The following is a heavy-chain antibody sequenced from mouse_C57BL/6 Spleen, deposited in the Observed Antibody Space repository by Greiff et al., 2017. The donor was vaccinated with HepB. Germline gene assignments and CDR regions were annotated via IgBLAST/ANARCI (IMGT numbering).Heavy chain of an antibody. CDR1: GFTFSSYA. J-gene: IGHJ3*01. CDR3: ARGYSNYAFAY. V-gene: IGHV5-4*01. D-gene: IGHD2-5*01. CDR2: ISDGGSYT. Sequence: EVQVVESGGGLVKPGGSLKLSCAASGFTFSSYAMSWVRQTPEKRLEWVATISDGGSYTYYPDNVKGRFTISRDNAKNNLYLQMSHLKSEDTAMYYCARGYSNYAFAYWGQGTLVTVSA.